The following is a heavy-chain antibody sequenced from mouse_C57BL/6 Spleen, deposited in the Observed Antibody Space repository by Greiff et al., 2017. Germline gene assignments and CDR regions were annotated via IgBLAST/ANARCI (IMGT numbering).Heavy chain of an antibody. CDR1: GYTFTSYW. D-gene: IGHD1-1*01. CDR3: ARWHYYGSSGWYFDV. V-gene: IGHV1-64*01. J-gene: IGHJ1*03. Sequence: VQLQQPGAELVKPGASVKLSCKASGYTFTSYWMHWVKQRPGQGLEWIGMIHPNSGSTNYNEKFKSKATLTVDKSSSTAYMQLSSLTSEDSAVYYCARWHYYGSSGWYFDVWGTGTTVTVSS. CDR2: IHPNSGST.